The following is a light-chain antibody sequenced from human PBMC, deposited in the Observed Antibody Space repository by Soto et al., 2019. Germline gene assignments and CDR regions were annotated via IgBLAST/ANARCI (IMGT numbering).Light chain of an antibody. CDR2: GAS. V-gene: IGKV3-20*01. J-gene: IGKJ4*01. Sequence: EIVLTQSPGTLSLSPGERATLSCRASQSVSSSYLAWYQQKPGQAPRLLIYGASSRATGIPDRFSGSGSGTDFTLTISRLEPEDFSVYYCQQYGSSLSLTCGGDTRVDI. CDR3: QQYGSSLSLT. CDR1: QSVSSSY.